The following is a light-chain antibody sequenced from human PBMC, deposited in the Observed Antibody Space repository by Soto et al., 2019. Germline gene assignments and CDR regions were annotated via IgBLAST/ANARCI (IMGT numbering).Light chain of an antibody. CDR1: QGIGHD. CDR3: LQHNSYPRT. Sequence: DIQMTQSPSSLSASVGDRVTITCRASQGIGHDLGWYQQKPGKAPKRLIYVASSLQSGVPSRFSGSGSGTELTLTISSLQPEDFATYYCLQHNSYPRTFGQGTKVEIK. J-gene: IGKJ1*01. V-gene: IGKV1-17*01. CDR2: VAS.